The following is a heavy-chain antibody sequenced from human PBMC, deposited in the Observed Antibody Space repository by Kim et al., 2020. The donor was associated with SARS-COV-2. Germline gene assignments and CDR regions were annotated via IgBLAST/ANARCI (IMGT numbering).Heavy chain of an antibody. D-gene: IGHD3-10*01. J-gene: IGHJ4*02. V-gene: IGHV3-23*01. CDR3: AKDLAYYYGSGEDY. Sequence: EDSEKGRFTISRDNAKNTVELQMNSLGAEDTAIYYCAKDLAYYYGSGEDYWGQGTLVTVSS.